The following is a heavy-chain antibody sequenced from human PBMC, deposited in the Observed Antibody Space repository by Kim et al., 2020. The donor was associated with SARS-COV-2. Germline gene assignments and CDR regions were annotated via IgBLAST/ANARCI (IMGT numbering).Heavy chain of an antibody. CDR1: GFTFSSYA. V-gene: IGHV3-23*01. Sequence: GGSMRLSCAASGFTFSSYAMSWVRQAPGKGPEWVSLVSGSGGSTYHADSVEGRSAISRDNSKKTLYLQMNSLRAEDTDLYFCEKGEINNWSFFDYCGQGT. D-gene: IGHD1-1*01. CDR2: VSGSGGST. CDR3: EKGEINNWSFFDY. J-gene: IGHJ4*02.